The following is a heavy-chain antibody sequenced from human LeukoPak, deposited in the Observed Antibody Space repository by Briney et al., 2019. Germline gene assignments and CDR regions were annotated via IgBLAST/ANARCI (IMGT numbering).Heavy chain of an antibody. CDR1: GFTFDDYA. CDR2: ISWNSGSI. J-gene: IGHJ2*01. Sequence: PGRSLRLSCAASGFTFDDYAMHWVRQAPGKGLEWVSGISWNSGSIGYADSVKGRFTISRDNAKNSLYLQMNSLRAEDTALYYCAKDTVAGRGHWYFDLWGRGTLVTVSS. CDR3: AKDTVAGRGHWYFDL. D-gene: IGHD6-19*01. V-gene: IGHV3-9*01.